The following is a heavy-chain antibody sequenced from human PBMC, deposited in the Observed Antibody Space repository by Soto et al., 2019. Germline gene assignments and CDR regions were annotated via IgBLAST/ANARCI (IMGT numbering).Heavy chain of an antibody. Sequence: EVQLLESGGGLVQPGGSLRLSCAASGFTFSSYAMSWVRQAPGKGLEWVSAISGSGGSTYYADSVKGRFTISRDNSKNTLYLQMNSLRAEDTAVYYCAKDGYSSSWHVGVWVDPWGQGTLVTVSS. CDR3: AKDGYSSSWHVGVWVDP. CDR2: ISGSGGST. V-gene: IGHV3-23*01. J-gene: IGHJ5*02. D-gene: IGHD6-13*01. CDR1: GFTFSSYA.